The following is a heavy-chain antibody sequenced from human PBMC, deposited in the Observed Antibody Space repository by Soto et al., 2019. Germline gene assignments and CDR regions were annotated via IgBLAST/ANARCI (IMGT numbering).Heavy chain of an antibody. V-gene: IGHV4-34*01. CDR2: VNHSGEA. CDR1: GGSFRNYY. Sequence: SETLSLTCGVYGGSFRNYYWIWVRQPPGKGLEWIGEVNHSGEATYNPSLKSRVTISRDTSKNQFSLKLTSVTAADTALYYCGKVLVGATGHTDSDSWGPGTLVTVSS. J-gene: IGHJ4*02. D-gene: IGHD2-15*01. CDR3: GKVLVGATGHTDSDS.